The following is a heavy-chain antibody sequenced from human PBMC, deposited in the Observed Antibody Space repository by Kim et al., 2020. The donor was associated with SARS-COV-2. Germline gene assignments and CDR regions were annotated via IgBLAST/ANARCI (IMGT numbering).Heavy chain of an antibody. CDR1: GFTFDDYA. Sequence: GGSLRLSCAASGFTFDDYAMHWVRQAPGKGLEWVSGISWNSGSIGYADSVKGRFTISRDNAKNSLYLQMNSLRAEDTALYYCAKDLAFDYGEEGPYFDYWGQGTLVTVSS. J-gene: IGHJ4*02. V-gene: IGHV3-9*01. CDR2: ISWNSGSI. D-gene: IGHD4-17*01. CDR3: AKDLAFDYGEEGPYFDY.